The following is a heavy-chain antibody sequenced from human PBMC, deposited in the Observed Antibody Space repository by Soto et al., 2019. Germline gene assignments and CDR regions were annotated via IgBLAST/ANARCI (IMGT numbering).Heavy chain of an antibody. CDR2: IYYRSKWFD. CDR1: GDSVSSNGAC. J-gene: IGHJ6*02. CDR3: ARVHCTAGTCLDGLDF. V-gene: IGHV6-1*01. D-gene: IGHD2-15*01. Sequence: PSQTLSLTCVLSGDSVSSNGACWNWIRQSPSRGLQWLGRIYYRSKWFDDYAASVESRMAINPGTSRNQFSLQLNYVTPEDTAVYYCARVHCTAGTCLDGLDFWGQGTKVTVSS.